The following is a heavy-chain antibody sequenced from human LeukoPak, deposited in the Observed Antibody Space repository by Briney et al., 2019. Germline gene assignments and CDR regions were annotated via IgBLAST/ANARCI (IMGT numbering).Heavy chain of an antibody. D-gene: IGHD3-22*01. V-gene: IGHV3-23*05. Sequence: GGSLRLSCAASEFTFRNYAMSWVRQAPGKGLEWVSAISARGTTTFYADSVTGRFTISRDNSKNTLYMQMNILRAEDTALYYCAKVQCATDYYDSSGLLGELDYWGQGTLVTVSS. CDR2: ISARGTTT. J-gene: IGHJ4*02. CDR1: EFTFRNYA. CDR3: AKVQCATDYYDSSGLLGELDY.